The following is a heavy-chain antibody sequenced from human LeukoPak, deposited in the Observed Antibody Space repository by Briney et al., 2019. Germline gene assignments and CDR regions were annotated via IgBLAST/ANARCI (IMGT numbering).Heavy chain of an antibody. CDR2: IRQDGSDR. Sequence: GGSLRLSCAASGFTFSSTWMSWVRQSPGKGREWVANIRQDGSDRYYIDSVRGRFTISRDNAKNSLSLQMNSLRVEDTAVYYCARDRDCGDGGCYPHFDYWGQGVQVTVSS. J-gene: IGHJ4*02. V-gene: IGHV3-7*01. CDR3: ARDRDCGDGGCYPHFDY. D-gene: IGHD2-15*01. CDR1: GFTFSSTW.